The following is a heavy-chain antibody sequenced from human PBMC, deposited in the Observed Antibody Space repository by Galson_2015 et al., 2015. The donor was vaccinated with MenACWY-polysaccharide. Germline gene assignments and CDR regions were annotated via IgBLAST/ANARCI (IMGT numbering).Heavy chain of an antibody. CDR1: GGSISSSNYY. CDR3: ASRLAQVGIAGYGYGMDV. J-gene: IGHJ6*02. V-gene: IGHV4-39*01. CDR2: ISYSGST. Sequence: SETLSLTCTVSGGSISSSNYYWGWLRQSPEKGLEWIGTISYSGSTYYNPSLKSRVTIPVDTSKNHFSLKLSSVTAADTAVYYCASRLAQVGIAGYGYGMDVWGQGTTVTVSS. D-gene: IGHD2-15*01.